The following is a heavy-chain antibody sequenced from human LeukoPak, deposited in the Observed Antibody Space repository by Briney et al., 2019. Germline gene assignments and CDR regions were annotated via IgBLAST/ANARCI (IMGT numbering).Heavy chain of an antibody. V-gene: IGHV3-23*01. CDR1: GFTFSTYA. D-gene: IGHD5-24*01. CDR3: ARWQHRPIDC. CDR2: ISGSGDNT. J-gene: IGHJ4*02. Sequence: GGSLRLSCAASGFTFSTYAMTWVRQAPGKGLEWVPAISGSGDNTYYLESVKGRFTISRDNSKDTLYLQMNNLRAEDTAIYYCARWQHRPIDCWGQGTLVTVSS.